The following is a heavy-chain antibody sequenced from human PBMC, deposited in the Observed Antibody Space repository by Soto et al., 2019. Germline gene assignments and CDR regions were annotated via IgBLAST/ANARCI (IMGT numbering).Heavy chain of an antibody. CDR3: ASDRFRGTYYLRGVTYFFEE. CDR2: IKQDESEK. D-gene: IGHD1-26*01. V-gene: IGHV3-7*03. J-gene: IGHJ4*02. Sequence: GGSLRLSCVTYGLTFTDYWMSWVRQAPGKGLEWVANIKQDESEKNYLDSVKGRFTISRDDAKNSLYLQMNSLRAEDTAVYYCASDRFRGTYYLRGVTYFFEEWGQGAPVTV. CDR1: GLTFTDYW.